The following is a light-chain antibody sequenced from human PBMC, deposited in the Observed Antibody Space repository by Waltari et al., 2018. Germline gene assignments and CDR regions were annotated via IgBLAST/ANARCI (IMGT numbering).Light chain of an antibody. Sequence: IQMTQSPPSVSGSVGDGITITCRASPDVSRSLAWDQQKPGKAPKLLITVTSSLQSGVPSRVSGRGSGTDFTLTISSLQPEDFATYYCQQGKTFPFVFGQGPRLAIK. CDR1: PDVSRS. J-gene: IGKJ2*01. V-gene: IGKV1-12*01. CDR3: QQGKTFPFV. CDR2: VTS.